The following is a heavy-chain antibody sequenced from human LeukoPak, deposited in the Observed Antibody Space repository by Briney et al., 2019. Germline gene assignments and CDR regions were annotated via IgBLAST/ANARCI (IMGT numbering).Heavy chain of an antibody. CDR1: GYSFSSYW. V-gene: IGHV5-51*01. CDR2: IFPGDSDT. J-gene: IGHJ3*02. D-gene: IGHD3-16*01. Sequence: GASLKISCQGSGYSFSSYWIGWVRQLPGKGLEWMGIIFPGDSDTRYSPSFEGQVTIAVDKSISTAYLQWSSLKASDTAMYYCARGRGRQATDAFDIWGQGTMVTVSS. CDR3: ARGRGRQATDAFDI.